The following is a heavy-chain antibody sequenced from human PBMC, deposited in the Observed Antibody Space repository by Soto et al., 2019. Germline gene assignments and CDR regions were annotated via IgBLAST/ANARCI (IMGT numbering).Heavy chain of an antibody. CDR1: GGSISSSF. Sequence: ETLSLTCTVSGGSISSSFWSWVRQPPGKGLEWFGYIYDSGNTNYNPSLKSRVSISIDXXXNXXXXXLXSVXXADXAVYYCARGRTRYYFDHWGQGTLVTV. V-gene: IGHV4-59*01. CDR3: ARGRTRYYFDH. J-gene: IGHJ4*01. CDR2: IYDSGNT.